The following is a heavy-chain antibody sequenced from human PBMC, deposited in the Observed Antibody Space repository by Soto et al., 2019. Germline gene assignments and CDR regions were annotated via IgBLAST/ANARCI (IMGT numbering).Heavy chain of an antibody. Sequence: PSETLSLTCTVSGGSISSGDYYWSWIRQPPGKGLEWIGYIYYSVSTYYNPSLKSRVTISVDTSKNQFSLKLSSVTAADTAVYYCARGDSTSSSYYYGMDVWGQGTTVTVSS. V-gene: IGHV4-30-4*01. D-gene: IGHD6-6*01. CDR1: GGSISSGDYY. CDR2: IYYSVST. CDR3: ARGDSTSSSYYYGMDV. J-gene: IGHJ6*02.